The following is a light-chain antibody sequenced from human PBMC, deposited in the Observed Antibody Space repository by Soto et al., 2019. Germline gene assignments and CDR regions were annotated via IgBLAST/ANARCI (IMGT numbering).Light chain of an antibody. Sequence: DIQMTQSPSSLSASVGDRVTITCRASQSISSYLNWYPQKPGKAPKLLIYAASSLQSGGPSRFSGSGAGTAFTLTISSLQPEDFATYYCTQSYSTPGTFGPGTKGDIK. J-gene: IGKJ3*01. V-gene: IGKV1-39*01. CDR2: AAS. CDR3: TQSYSTPGT. CDR1: QSISSY.